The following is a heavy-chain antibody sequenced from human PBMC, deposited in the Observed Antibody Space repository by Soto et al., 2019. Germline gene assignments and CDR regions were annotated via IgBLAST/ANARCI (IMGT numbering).Heavy chain of an antibody. CDR2: IYSAGST. D-gene: IGHD4-17*01. Sequence: EVQLVQSGGGLIQPGGSLRLSCAASGFTVSSNYMTWVRQAPGKGLEWVSVIYSAGSTYYADTVKGRFTISRDNSKNTLYLQMNSVRADDTAVYYCARGYGGEIGWFDPWGQGTLVTVSS. V-gene: IGHV3-53*01. J-gene: IGHJ5*02. CDR1: GFTVSSNY. CDR3: ARGYGGEIGWFDP.